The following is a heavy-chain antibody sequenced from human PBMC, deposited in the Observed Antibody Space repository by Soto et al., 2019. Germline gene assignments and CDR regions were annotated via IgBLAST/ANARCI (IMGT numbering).Heavy chain of an antibody. V-gene: IGHV3-23*01. Sequence: PGGSLRLSCAASGFTFSNYAMSWVRQAPGKGLEWVSAISGSGNTTYYADSVKGRFTISRDNSKNTLFLQMNSLRAEDTAVYYCAKDPLYSTSDGFDYWGQGTLVTVSS. CDR1: GFTFSNYA. J-gene: IGHJ4*02. CDR2: ISGSGNTT. CDR3: AKDPLYSTSDGFDY. D-gene: IGHD6-6*01.